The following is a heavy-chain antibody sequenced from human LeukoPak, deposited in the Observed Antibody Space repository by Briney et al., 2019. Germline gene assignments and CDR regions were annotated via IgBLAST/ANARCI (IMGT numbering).Heavy chain of an antibody. CDR3: ARGGGNFDRSGYYEYYFDY. J-gene: IGHJ4*02. CDR1: GFTFSIYW. Sequence: PGGSLRLSCAAPGFTFSIYWMHWVRQAPGKGLVWVSRINSDGSSTSYADSVKGRFTISRDNAKNTLYLQMNSLRAVDTAVYYCARGGGNFDRSGYYEYYFDYWGQGTLVTVSS. V-gene: IGHV3-74*01. D-gene: IGHD3-22*01. CDR2: INSDGSST.